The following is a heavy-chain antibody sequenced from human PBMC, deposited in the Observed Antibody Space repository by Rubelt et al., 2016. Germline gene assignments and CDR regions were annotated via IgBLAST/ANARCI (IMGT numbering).Heavy chain of an antibody. D-gene: IGHD6-6*01. V-gene: IGHV4-61*01. J-gene: IGHJ4*02. CDR3: ARDLGIAARLYYFDY. CDR1: GGSVSSGSYY. CDR2: IYYSGST. Sequence: QVQLQESGPGLVKPSETLSLTCTVSGGSVSSGSYYWSWIRQPPGKGLEWIGYIYYSGSTYYNPSPKGRVTISVDTSKNQFSLKLSSVTAADTAVYYCARDLGIAARLYYFDYWGQGTLVTVSS.